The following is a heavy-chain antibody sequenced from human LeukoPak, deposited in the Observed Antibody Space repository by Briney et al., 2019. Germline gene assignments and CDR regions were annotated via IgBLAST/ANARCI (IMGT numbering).Heavy chain of an antibody. V-gene: IGHV4-34*01. J-gene: IGHJ3*02. CDR2: INHSGST. Sequence: PSETLSLTCAVYGGSFSGYYRSWIRQPPGKGLEWIGEINHSGSTNYNPSLKSRVTISVDTSKNQFSLKLSSVTAADTAVYYCARGRTTVTTFSAFDIWGQGTMVTVSS. CDR3: ARGRTTVTTFSAFDI. CDR1: GGSFSGYY. D-gene: IGHD4-17*01.